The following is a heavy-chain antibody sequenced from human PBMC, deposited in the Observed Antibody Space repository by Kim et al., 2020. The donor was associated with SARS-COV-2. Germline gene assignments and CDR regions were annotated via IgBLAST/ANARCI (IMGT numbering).Heavy chain of an antibody. D-gene: IGHD1-26*01. CDR2: SRNEANSYTT. J-gene: IGHJ3*01. CDR3: ARFSGTYRGSAFDF. CDR1: GFTFSDFY. V-gene: IGHV3-72*01. Sequence: GGSLRLSCAASGFTFSDFYMDWVRQAPGKGLEWVGRSRNEANSYTTEYAASVKDRFTISRDDSKNLLYLQMNSLKNEDTAVYFCARFSGTYRGSAFDFWG.